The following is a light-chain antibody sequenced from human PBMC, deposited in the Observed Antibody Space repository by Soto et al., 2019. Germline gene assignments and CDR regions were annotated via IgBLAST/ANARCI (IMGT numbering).Light chain of an antibody. CDR3: QQSYSTPQT. V-gene: IGKV1-39*01. CDR2: DAS. Sequence: DIQMTQSPSSLSASVGDRVTITCQASQNINNYLNWYQQKPGRAPKLLIYDASNLEAGVPSRFRGSGSGTDFTLTISSLQPEDFATYYCQQSYSTPQTFGQGTKVDNK. J-gene: IGKJ1*01. CDR1: QNINNY.